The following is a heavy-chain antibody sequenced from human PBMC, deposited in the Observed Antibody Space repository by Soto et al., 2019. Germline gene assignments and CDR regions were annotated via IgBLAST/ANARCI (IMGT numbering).Heavy chain of an antibody. D-gene: IGHD5-12*01. J-gene: IGHJ6*02. V-gene: IGHV4-4*07. CDR1: GGSISSYY. CDR2: IYTSGST. Sequence: PSETLSLTCTVSGGSISSYYWSWIRQPAGKGLEWIGRIYTSGSTNYNPSLKSRVTMSVDTSKNQLYLKLSSVTAADTAVYYCARGHSGYHPSSYGVDVWGQGTTATVSS. CDR3: ARGHSGYHPSSYGVDV.